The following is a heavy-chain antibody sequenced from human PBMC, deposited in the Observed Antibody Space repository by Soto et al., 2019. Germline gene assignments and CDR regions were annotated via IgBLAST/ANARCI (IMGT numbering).Heavy chain of an antibody. J-gene: IGHJ6*02. Sequence: GGSLRLSCAASGFTFSSYGMHWVRQAPGKGLEWVAVIWYDGSNKYYADSVKGRLTNSRDNSKNTLYLQMNSRRAEDTAVYYCARENVEYYYYGMDVWGQGTTVTVSS. CDR1: GFTFSSYG. V-gene: IGHV3-33*01. CDR2: IWYDGSNK. CDR3: ARENVEYYYYGMDV.